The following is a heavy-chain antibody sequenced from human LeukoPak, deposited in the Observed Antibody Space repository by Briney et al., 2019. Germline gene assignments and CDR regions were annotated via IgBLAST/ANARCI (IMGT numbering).Heavy chain of an antibody. D-gene: IGHD3-3*01. J-gene: IGHJ4*02. CDR1: GFTFSSYA. Sequence: GGSLRLSCAASGFTFSSYAMSWVCQAPGKGLEWVSAISGSGGSTYYADSVKGRFTISRDNSKNTLYLQMNSLRAEDTAVYYCAKDPAYYDFWSGYYPFDYWGQGTLVTVSS. CDR3: AKDPAYYDFWSGYYPFDY. V-gene: IGHV3-23*01. CDR2: ISGSGGST.